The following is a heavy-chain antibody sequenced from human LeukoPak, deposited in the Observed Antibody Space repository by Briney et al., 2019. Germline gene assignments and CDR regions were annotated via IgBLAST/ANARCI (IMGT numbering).Heavy chain of an antibody. CDR3: AGGEVRGVIILRAVGMDV. CDR1: GGSFSGYY. J-gene: IGHJ6*02. D-gene: IGHD3-10*01. Sequence: NPSETLSLTCAVYGGSFSGYYWSWIRPPPGQGLEWIGELNHSGSTNYNPSLKSRVTISVDTSKNQFSLKLSSVTDPDTAVYYCAGGEVRGVIILRAVGMDVWGQGTTVTVSS. V-gene: IGHV4-34*01. CDR2: LNHSGST.